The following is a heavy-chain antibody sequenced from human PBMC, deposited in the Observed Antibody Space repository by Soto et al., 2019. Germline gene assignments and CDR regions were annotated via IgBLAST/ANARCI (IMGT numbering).Heavy chain of an antibody. CDR2: IDHDGPT. CDR1: GFTFSNYW. CDR3: VRDSHGDY. J-gene: IGHJ4*02. V-gene: IGHV3-74*01. Sequence: EVQLVESGGGLVQPGGSLRLSCAGSGFTFSNYWMHWVRQAPGKGLEWVSRIDHDGPTDYADSVRGRFTISRDNAENTLYLQINSLTPEDTGVYYCVRDSHGDYWGQGTLVTVSS.